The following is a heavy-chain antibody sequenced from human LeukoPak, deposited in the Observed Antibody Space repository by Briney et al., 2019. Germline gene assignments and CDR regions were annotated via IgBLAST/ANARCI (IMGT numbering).Heavy chain of an antibody. J-gene: IGHJ4*02. Sequence: GGSLRLSCAASGFIVSHNYMTWVRQAPGKGLEWISVIYIDGTAYYADSVKGRFTISRDQANNTLYLQMNTLRDEDTAVYYCARGPRYSFYWGQGTLVSVSS. CDR3: ARGPRYSFY. V-gene: IGHV3-53*01. D-gene: IGHD6-13*01. CDR2: IYIDGTA. CDR1: GFIVSHNY.